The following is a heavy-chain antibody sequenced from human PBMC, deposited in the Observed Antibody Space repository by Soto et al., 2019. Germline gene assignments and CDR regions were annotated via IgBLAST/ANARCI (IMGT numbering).Heavy chain of an antibody. V-gene: IGHV1-8*01. D-gene: IGHD3-16*01. CDR2: MNPNSGNT. J-gene: IGHJ6*03. CDR3: ARGSAVTTLGGNEYYYYYMDV. Sequence: ASVKVSCKASGSTFPSYDIILVRQATGQGIARMGWMNPNSGNTGYAQKFQGRVTMTRNTSISTAYMELSSLRSEDTAVYYCARGSAVTTLGGNEYYYYYMDVWGKGTTVTVSS. CDR1: GSTFPSYD.